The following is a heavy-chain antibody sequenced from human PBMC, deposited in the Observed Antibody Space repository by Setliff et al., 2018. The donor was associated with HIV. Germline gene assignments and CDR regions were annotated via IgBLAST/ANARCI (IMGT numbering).Heavy chain of an antibody. V-gene: IGHV4-34*01. Sequence: SETLSLTCRFSGDSIVSDDSTSSHHCSWIRQPPGRGLEWIGEVNHKGVANYSPSLMRRATISADTSKNQFSLRLSSVTAADTALYFCTRAQIAAPRPFDYWGQGTPVTVSS. CDR2: VNHKGVA. D-gene: IGHD2-21*01. J-gene: IGHJ4*02. CDR1: GDSIVSDDSTSSHH. CDR3: TRAQIAAPRPFDY.